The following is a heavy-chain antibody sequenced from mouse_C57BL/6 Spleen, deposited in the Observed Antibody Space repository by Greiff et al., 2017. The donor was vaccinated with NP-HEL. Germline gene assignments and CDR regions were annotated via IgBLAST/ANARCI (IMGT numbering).Heavy chain of an antibody. D-gene: IGHD4-1*01. V-gene: IGHV1-80*01. CDR3: ARKGTGTRFDY. CDR1: GYAFSSYW. CDR2: IYPGDGDT. J-gene: IGHJ2*01. Sequence: VKLQESGAELVKPGASVKISCKASGYAFSSYWMNWVKQRPGKGLEWIGQIYPGDGDTNYNGKFKGKATLTADKSSSTAYMQLSSLTSEDSAVYFCARKGTGTRFDYWGQGTTLTVSS.